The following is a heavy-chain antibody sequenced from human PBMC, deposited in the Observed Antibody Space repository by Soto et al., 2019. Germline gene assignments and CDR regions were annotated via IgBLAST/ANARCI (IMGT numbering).Heavy chain of an antibody. D-gene: IGHD3-3*01. CDR2: IIPIFGTA. CDR3: ARAITIFGVVYDY. CDR1: GGTFSSYA. Sequence: SVKVSCKASGGTFSSYAISWVRQAPGQGLEWMGGIIPIFGTANYAQKFQGRVTITADESTSTAYMELSSLRSEDTAVYYCARAITIFGVVYDYWGQGTLVTVSS. V-gene: IGHV1-69*13. J-gene: IGHJ4*02.